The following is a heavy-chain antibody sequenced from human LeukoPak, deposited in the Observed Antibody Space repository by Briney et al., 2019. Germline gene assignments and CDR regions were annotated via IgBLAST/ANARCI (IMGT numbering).Heavy chain of an antibody. CDR2: ISWNSGSI. CDR1: GFTFDDYA. V-gene: IGHV3-9*01. J-gene: IGHJ4*02. Sequence: PGGSLRLSCAASGFTFDDYAMHWVRQAPGKGLEWVSGISWNSGSIGYADSVKGRFTISRDNAKNSLYLQMNSLRAEDTALYYCAKFRPYYYDSSGYLSGYFDYWGQGTLVTVSS. CDR3: AKFRPYYYDSSGYLSGYFDY. D-gene: IGHD3-22*01.